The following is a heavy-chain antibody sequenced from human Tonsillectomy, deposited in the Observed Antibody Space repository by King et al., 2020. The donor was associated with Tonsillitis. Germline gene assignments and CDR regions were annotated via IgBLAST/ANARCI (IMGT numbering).Heavy chain of an antibody. CDR1: GFTFSSYA. V-gene: IGHV3-64D*06. D-gene: IGHD3-22*01. CDR3: VKDFKDYYDGSGFWGHPALAYYFDY. Sequence: EVQLVESGGGLVQPGGSLRLSCSASGFTFSSYAMHWVRQAPGKGLQYVSTISSNGGSTYFADSVKGRFTISRDNSKNTLYLQMSSLRAEDTAMYYCVKDFKDYYDGSGFWGHPALAYYFDYWGQGTLVTVSS. CDR2: ISSNGGST. J-gene: IGHJ4*02.